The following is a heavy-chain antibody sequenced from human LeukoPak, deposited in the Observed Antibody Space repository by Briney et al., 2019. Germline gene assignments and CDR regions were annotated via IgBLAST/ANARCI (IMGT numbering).Heavy chain of an antibody. D-gene: IGHD5-18*01. CDR3: VKEGGYSYGQNHYYAMDV. J-gene: IGHJ6*02. Sequence: GGSLRLSCEASGISFNSYGMSWVRQAPGKGLEWVSTISGGATYYADSVKGRFTISRDNSKNTLYVEMNSLRAEDTATYYCVKEGGYSYGQNHYYAMDVWGQGTTVTVSS. CDR2: ISGGAT. V-gene: IGHV3-23*01. CDR1: GISFNSYG.